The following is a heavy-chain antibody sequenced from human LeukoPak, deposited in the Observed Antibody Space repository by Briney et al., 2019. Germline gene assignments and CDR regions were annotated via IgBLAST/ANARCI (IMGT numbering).Heavy chain of an antibody. CDR1: GFTFSNYG. CDR2: ISYDESDK. CDR3: SKGVVAATNAAYYGMDV. V-gene: IGHV3-30*18. J-gene: IGHJ6*02. D-gene: IGHD2-15*01. Sequence: PGGSLRLSCAASGFTFSNYGVRWVRQAPGKGLEWVAVISYDESDKYYADSVKGRFTISRDNSKNTLYLQMNSLRPEDTAVYYCSKGVVAATNAAYYGMDVWGQGTTVTVSS.